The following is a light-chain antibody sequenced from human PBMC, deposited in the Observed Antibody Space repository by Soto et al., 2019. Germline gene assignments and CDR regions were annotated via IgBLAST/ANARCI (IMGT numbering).Light chain of an antibody. V-gene: IGKV3-20*01. CDR1: QSVSSSY. CDR3: QQYGSSPQT. Sequence: ESVLTQYTGTLSLSPGERATLSCRASQSVSSSYLAWYQQKPGQAPRLLIYGASSRATGIPDRFSGSGSGTDFTLTISRLEPEDFAVYYCQQYGSSPQTFGQGTIVDI. J-gene: IGKJ1*01. CDR2: GAS.